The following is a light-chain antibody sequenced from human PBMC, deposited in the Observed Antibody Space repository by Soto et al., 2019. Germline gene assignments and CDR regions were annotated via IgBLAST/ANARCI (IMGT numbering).Light chain of an antibody. CDR1: SSDVGSYNR. CDR2: EVN. Sequence: QSALTQPASVSGSPGQSITISCTGTSSDVGSYNRVSWYQKHPGKAPTLIIYEVNKRPSGVSNRFSGSKSGNTASLTISGLQAEDEADYYCCSSVGGPIWVFGGGTKVTVL. V-gene: IGLV2-23*02. CDR3: CSSVGGPIWV. J-gene: IGLJ3*02.